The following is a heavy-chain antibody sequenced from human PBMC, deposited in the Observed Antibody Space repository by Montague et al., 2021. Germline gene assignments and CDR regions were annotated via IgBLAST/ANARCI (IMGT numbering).Heavy chain of an antibody. Sequence: SLRLSCAASGFVFSSYWMTWVRRAPGKGLEWVSNVKQDGSEKHYVDSVKGRFTISRDNAKNSLYLQMKSLRAGDTAVYFCARDQGQGYCGGDCYVGLDYWGQGTLVTVSS. J-gene: IGHJ4*02. CDR3: ARDQGQGYCGGDCYVGLDY. V-gene: IGHV3-7*01. CDR2: VKQDGSEK. CDR1: GFVFSSYW. D-gene: IGHD2-21*01.